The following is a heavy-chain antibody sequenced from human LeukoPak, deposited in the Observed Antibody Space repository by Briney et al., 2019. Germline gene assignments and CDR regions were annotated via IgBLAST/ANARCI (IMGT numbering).Heavy chain of an antibody. Sequence: SATLSLTCAVYGGSFSGYYWSWIRQPPGKGLEWIGEINHSGSTNYNPSLKSRVTISVDTSKNQFSLKLSSVTAADTAVYYCARGSPYYYDSSGLYYFDYWGQGTLVTVSS. CDR3: ARGSPYYYDSSGLYYFDY. CDR1: GGSFSGYY. CDR2: INHSGST. V-gene: IGHV4-34*01. D-gene: IGHD3-22*01. J-gene: IGHJ4*02.